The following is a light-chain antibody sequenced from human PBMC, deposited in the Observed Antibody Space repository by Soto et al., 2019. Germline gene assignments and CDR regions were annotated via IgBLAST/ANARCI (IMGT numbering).Light chain of an antibody. Sequence: QSALTQPRSVCGSPGQSVTISCTGASSDVGGYNYVSWYQQHPGKAPKLMIYDVSKRPSGVPVRFSGSKSGNTASLTISGLQTEDEPDYYCCSYAGRYTYVFGTGTKVTLL. J-gene: IGLJ1*01. CDR1: SSDVGGYNY. CDR3: CSYAGRYTYV. CDR2: DVS. V-gene: IGLV2-11*01.